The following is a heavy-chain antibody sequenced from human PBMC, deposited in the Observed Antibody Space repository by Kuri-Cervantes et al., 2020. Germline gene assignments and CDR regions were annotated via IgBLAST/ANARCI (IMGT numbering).Heavy chain of an antibody. CDR1: GGSISSSNW. V-gene: IGHV4-4*02. J-gene: IGHJ4*02. D-gene: IGHD1/OR15-1a*01. CDR3: ARGHPYGEHFDY. CDR2: IYHSGST. Sequence: SETLSLTCAVSGGSISSSNWWSWVRQPPGKGLEWIGEIYHSGSTYCNPSLKSRVTISVDTSKNQFSLKLSSVTAADTAVYYCARGHPYGEHFDYWGQGTLVTVSS.